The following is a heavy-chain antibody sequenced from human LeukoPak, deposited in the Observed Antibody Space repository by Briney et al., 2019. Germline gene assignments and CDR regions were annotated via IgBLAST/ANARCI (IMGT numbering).Heavy chain of an antibody. Sequence: GGSLRLSCAASGFTFSDYYMTWIRQAPGKGLEWVSSISSSSSYIYYADSVKGRFTISRDNSKNTLYLQMNSLRAEDTAVYYCAREGNYYDSSGYPYPPYFQHWGQGTLVTVSS. J-gene: IGHJ1*01. CDR2: ISSSSSYI. D-gene: IGHD3-22*01. V-gene: IGHV3-11*05. CDR1: GFTFSDYY. CDR3: AREGNYYDSSGYPYPPYFQH.